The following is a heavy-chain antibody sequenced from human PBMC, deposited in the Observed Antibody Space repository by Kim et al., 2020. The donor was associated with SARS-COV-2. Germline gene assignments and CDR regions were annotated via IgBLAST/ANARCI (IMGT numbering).Heavy chain of an antibody. CDR3: ARVGYCTNGVCSVGSGPFDY. CDR1: GGSISSYY. Sequence: SETLSLTCTVSGGSISSYYWSWIRQPPGKGLEWIGYIYYSGSTNYNPSLKSRVTISVDTSKNQFSLKLSSVTAADTAVYYCARVGYCTNGVCSVGSGPFDYWGQGTLVTVSS. D-gene: IGHD2-8*01. J-gene: IGHJ4*02. CDR2: IYYSGST. V-gene: IGHV4-59*01.